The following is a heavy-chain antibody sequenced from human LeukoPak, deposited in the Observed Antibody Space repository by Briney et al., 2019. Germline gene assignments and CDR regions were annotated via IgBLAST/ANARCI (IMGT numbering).Heavy chain of an antibody. CDR1: GYTFTSSD. CDR3: AVGVITEFDY. V-gene: IGHV1-8*01. CDR2: MNPNSGNT. J-gene: IGHJ4*02. D-gene: IGHD3-22*01. Sequence: GASVKVSFKASGYTFTSSDINWVRQAPGQGLEWMGWMNPNSGNTGCAQKVQGRVTMSRNTSISTAYMELSSLRSEETAVYYCAVGVITEFDYWGQGTLVTVSS.